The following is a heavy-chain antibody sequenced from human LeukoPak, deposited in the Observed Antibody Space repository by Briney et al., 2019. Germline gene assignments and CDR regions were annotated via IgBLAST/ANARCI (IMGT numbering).Heavy chain of an antibody. CDR3: ARGGYDFWSGYYKS. Sequence: GGSLRLSCAASGFTFSSYAMNWVRQAPGKGLEWVSAISGGGGSTYYADSVKGRFTISRDNSKNTLYLQMNSLRAEDTAVYYCARGGYDFWSGYYKSWGQGTLVTVSS. J-gene: IGHJ4*02. CDR2: ISGGGGST. V-gene: IGHV3-23*01. CDR1: GFTFSSYA. D-gene: IGHD3-3*01.